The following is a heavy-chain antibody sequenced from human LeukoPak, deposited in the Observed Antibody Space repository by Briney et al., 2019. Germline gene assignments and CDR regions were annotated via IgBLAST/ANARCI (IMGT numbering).Heavy chain of an antibody. J-gene: IGHJ3*02. D-gene: IGHD3-3*01. Sequence: SVKVSCKASGGTFSSYAISWVRQAPGQGLEWMGGIIPIFGTANYAQKFQGRVTITADESTSTAYMELSSLRSEDTAVYYCAREGGMYCDFWSGYYLKAFDIWGQGTMVTVSS. CDR2: IIPIFGTA. CDR3: AREGGMYCDFWSGYYLKAFDI. CDR1: GGTFSSYA. V-gene: IGHV1-69*13.